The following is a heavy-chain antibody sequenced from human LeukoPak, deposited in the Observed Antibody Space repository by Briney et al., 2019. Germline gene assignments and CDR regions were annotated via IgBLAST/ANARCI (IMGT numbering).Heavy chain of an antibody. Sequence: KPSETLSLTCTVSGGSISSSSYYWGWIRQPPGKGLERIGSIFYSGSTHYNPSLKSRVTISVDTSKNQFSLKLSSVTAADTAVCFCARSLGGQGEMATTLNYWGQGTLVTVSS. CDR3: ARSLGGQGEMATTLNY. D-gene: IGHD5-24*01. CDR2: IFYSGST. V-gene: IGHV4-39*01. J-gene: IGHJ4*02. CDR1: GGSISSSSYY.